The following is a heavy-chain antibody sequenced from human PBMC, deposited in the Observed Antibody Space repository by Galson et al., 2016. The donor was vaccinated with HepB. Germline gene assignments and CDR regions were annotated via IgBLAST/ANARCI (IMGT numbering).Heavy chain of an antibody. Sequence: SLRLSCAVSGFTFSSYGMHWVRQAPGKGLEWVAGISYDRSSSNFADSVKGRFILSRDNSKNTLYLKLNSLRAEDTAVYYCAREAPNIAVAALGYWGQGTLVTVSS. CDR3: AREAPNIAVAALGY. CDR1: GFTFSSYG. J-gene: IGHJ4*02. D-gene: IGHD6-19*01. CDR2: ISYDRSSS. V-gene: IGHV3-30*03.